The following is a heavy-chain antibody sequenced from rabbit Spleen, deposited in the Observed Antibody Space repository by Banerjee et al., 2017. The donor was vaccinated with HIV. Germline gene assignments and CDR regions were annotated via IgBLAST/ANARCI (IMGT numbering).Heavy chain of an antibody. D-gene: IGHD1-1*01. CDR3: ARDLVSVIGWNFNL. J-gene: IGHJ4*01. V-gene: IGHV1S40*01. CDR2: INTSTGTT. Sequence: QSLEESGGDLVKPGASLTLTCKASGVSFSSSSYMCWVRQAPGKGLEWIGCINTSTGTTVYATWAKGRFTISRTSSPSVTLQMTSLTAADTATYFCARDLVSVIGWNFNLWGPGTLVTVS. CDR1: GVSFSSSSY.